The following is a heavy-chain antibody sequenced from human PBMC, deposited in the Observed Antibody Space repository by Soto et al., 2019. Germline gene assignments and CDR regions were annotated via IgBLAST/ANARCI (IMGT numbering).Heavy chain of an antibody. J-gene: IGHJ4*02. D-gene: IGHD2-15*01. CDR1: GGSISRGGYY. V-gene: IGHV4-34*01. CDR3: ARGLRLRVVAAQRAYYFDY. CDR2: INHSGST. Sequence: SETLSLTCTVSGGSISRGGYYWSWIRQPPGKGLEWIGEINHSGSTNYNPSLKSRVTISVDTSKNQFSLKLSSVTAADTAVYYCARGLRLRVVAAQRAYYFDYWGQGTLVTVSS.